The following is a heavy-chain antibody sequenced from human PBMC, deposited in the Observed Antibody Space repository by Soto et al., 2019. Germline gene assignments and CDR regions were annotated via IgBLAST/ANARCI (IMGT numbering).Heavy chain of an antibody. V-gene: IGHV3-74*01. CDR3: ARDEYGGYYYGMESSVFDY. J-gene: IGHJ4*02. CDR1: GFTFSSYW. CDR2: INSDGSST. Sequence: EVQLVESGGGLVQPGGSLRLSCAASGFTFSSYWMHWVRQAPGKGLVWVSRINSDGSSTSYADSVKGRFTISRDNAKNTLYLQMNSLRAEDTAVYYCARDEYGGYYYGMESSVFDYWVQGTLVTVSS. D-gene: IGHD5-12*01.